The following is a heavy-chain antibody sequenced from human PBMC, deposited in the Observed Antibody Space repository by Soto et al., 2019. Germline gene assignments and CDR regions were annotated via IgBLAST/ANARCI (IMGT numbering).Heavy chain of an antibody. CDR2: ISGYNGHT. V-gene: IGHV1-18*01. CDR3: AREGEMPYYYYGLDV. J-gene: IGHJ6*02. CDR1: GYTFTTYG. D-gene: IGHD3-16*01. Sequence: QVQLVQSGAEVRKPGASVKVSCKASGYTFTTYGISWVRQAPGQGLEWMGWISGYNGHTKYAQKFQGRVNRTKYTSTSTVYMDLRSLRSDDTAVYYCAREGEMPYYYYGLDVWGQGTTVTVSS.